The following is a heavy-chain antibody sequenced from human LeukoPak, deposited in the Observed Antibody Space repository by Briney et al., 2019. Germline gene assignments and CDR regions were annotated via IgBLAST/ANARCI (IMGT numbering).Heavy chain of an antibody. J-gene: IGHJ4*02. Sequence: PSETLTLTCAVSGGSISGSDWWSWVRQPPGKGLEWIGEIYHSGSTNYNPSLKSRVTISVDKSKNQFSLKLSSETAADTAVYYCARNGGNSDFDYWGQGTLVTVSS. CDR2: IYHSGST. V-gene: IGHV4-4*02. D-gene: IGHD4-23*01. CDR1: GGSISGSDW. CDR3: ARNGGNSDFDY.